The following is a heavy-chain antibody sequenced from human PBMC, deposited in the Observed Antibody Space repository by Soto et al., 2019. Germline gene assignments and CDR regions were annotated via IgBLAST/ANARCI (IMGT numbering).Heavy chain of an antibody. J-gene: IGHJ6*02. CDR2: TYYRSKWYN. V-gene: IGHV6-1*01. CDR1: GDSVSSNSSA. Sequence: PSQTRSLTFAISGDSVSSNSSAWNWIRPSPSRGLEWLGRTYYRSKWYNDYALSVKSRITINPDTSKNQFSLQLNSVTPEDTAVYYCAKTRSYSTYDYGMDVWGQGPTVTVYS. D-gene: IGHD1-26*01. CDR3: AKTRSYSTYDYGMDV.